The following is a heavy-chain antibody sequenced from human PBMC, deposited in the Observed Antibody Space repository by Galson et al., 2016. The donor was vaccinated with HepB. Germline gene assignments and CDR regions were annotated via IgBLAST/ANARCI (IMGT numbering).Heavy chain of an antibody. V-gene: IGHV3-20*01. CDR1: GFTFDDYG. Sequence: SLRLSCAVSGFTFDDYGMTWVRQAPGKGLEWVSGINWSGDSPAYADSVKGRFTMYRDDAMNSLYLQMSSLRVEDTALYQCARGLVGSGMDVWGQGTTVTVSS. D-gene: IGHD3-10*01. J-gene: IGHJ6*02. CDR3: ARGLVGSGMDV. CDR2: INWSGDSP.